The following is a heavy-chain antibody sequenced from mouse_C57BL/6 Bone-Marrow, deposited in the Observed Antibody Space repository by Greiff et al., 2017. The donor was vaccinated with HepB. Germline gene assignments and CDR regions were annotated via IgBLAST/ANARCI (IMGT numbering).Heavy chain of an antibody. CDR1: GFAFTNYL. J-gene: IGHJ1*03. V-gene: IGHV1-54*01. CDR2: INTGSGGT. Sequence: QVQLQQSGAELVRPGTSLNVSCTASGFAFTNYLIEWVKQRPGQGLEWLGVINTGSGGTNYDEKVTGKATLTADKSSSTAYMQLSSLTPEDSAVYFCARGLIYYYGSNNWYFDVWGTGTTVTVSS. D-gene: IGHD1-1*01. CDR3: ARGLIYYYGSNNWYFDV.